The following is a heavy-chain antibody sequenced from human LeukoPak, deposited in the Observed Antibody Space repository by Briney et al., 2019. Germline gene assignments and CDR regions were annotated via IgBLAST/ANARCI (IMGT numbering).Heavy chain of an antibody. CDR1: ALTFTSSW. Sequence: PGGSLRLSRAASALTFTSSWMNWVRQAPGKGLEWVANINLDGSEEFYLDSVRGRFTISRDNAKNSLSLQMNNLRDEDTAVYFCARAYCGADCYSRAMDYWGQGALVTVSS. D-gene: IGHD2-21*02. CDR3: ARAYCGADCYSRAMDY. V-gene: IGHV3-7*04. J-gene: IGHJ4*02. CDR2: INLDGSEE.